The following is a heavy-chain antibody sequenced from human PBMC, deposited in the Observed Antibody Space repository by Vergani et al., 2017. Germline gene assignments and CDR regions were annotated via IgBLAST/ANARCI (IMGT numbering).Heavy chain of an antibody. V-gene: IGHV1-69*04. D-gene: IGHD5-24*01. CDR1: GGTFSSYA. CDR3: ARARVTKAMATQGAFDI. Sequence: QVQLVQSGAEVKKPGSSVKVSCKASGGTFSSYAISWVRQAPGQGLEWMGRIIPILGIANYAQKFQGRVTITADKSTSTAYMELSSLRAEDTAVYYCARARVTKAMATQGAFDIWGQGTMVTVSS. CDR2: IIPILGIA. J-gene: IGHJ3*02.